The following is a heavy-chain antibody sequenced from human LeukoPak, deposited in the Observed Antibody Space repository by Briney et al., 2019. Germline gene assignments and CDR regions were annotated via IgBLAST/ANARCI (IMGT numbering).Heavy chain of an antibody. V-gene: IGHV3-7*01. CDR1: GFTFSSYW. CDR2: IKQDGSEK. J-gene: IGHJ4*02. CDR3: ARDREGIAAAGTHMVDY. Sequence: PGGSLRLSCAASGFTFSSYWMSWVRQAPGKGLEWVANIKQDGSEKYYVDSVKGRFTISRDNAKNSLYLQMNSLRAEDTAVYYCARDREGIAAAGTHMVDYWGQGTLVTVSS. D-gene: IGHD6-13*01.